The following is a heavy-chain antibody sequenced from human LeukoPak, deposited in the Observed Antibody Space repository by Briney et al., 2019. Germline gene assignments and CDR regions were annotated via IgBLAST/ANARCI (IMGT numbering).Heavy chain of an antibody. CDR2: ISDGGSIT. Sequence: PGGSLRLSCAASGFTFSDYGMSWVRQAPGKGLEWVSTISDGGSITYYADSVKGRFTISRDNSKNTLYLQMNSLRAEDTALYYCAKDRNSGNYYQTGDFHYWGQGTLVTVSS. CDR3: AKDRNSGNYYQTGDFHY. J-gene: IGHJ4*02. V-gene: IGHV3-23*01. CDR1: GFTFSDYG. D-gene: IGHD1-26*01.